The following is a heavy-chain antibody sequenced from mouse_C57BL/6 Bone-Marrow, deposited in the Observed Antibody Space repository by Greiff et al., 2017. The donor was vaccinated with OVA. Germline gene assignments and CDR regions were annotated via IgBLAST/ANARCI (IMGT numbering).Heavy chain of an antibody. CDR2: ISGGGGNT. J-gene: IGHJ1*03. CDR1: GFTFSSYT. V-gene: IGHV5-9*01. D-gene: IGHD1-1*01. CDR3: ARHGYYYGSSYWYFDV. Sequence: EVKLMESGGGLVKPGGSLKLSCAASGFTFSSYTMSWVRQTPEKRLEWVATISGGGGNTYYPDSVTGRFTISRDNAKNTLYLQMGSLRSEDTALYYCARHGYYYGSSYWYFDVWGTGTTVTVSS.